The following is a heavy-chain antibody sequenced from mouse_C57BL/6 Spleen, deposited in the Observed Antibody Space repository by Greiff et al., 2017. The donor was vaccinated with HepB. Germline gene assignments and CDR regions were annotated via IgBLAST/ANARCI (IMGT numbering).Heavy chain of an antibody. CDR3: ARGGGLRWFAY. J-gene: IGHJ3*01. V-gene: IGHV1-50*01. CDR1: GYTFTSYW. Sequence: QVQLQQPGAELVKPGASVKLSCKASGYTFTSYWMQWVKQRPGQGLEWIGEIDPSDSYTNYNQKFKGKATLTVDTSSSTAYMQLSSLTSEDSAVYYCARGGGLRWFAYWGQGTLVTVSA. CDR2: IDPSDSYT. D-gene: IGHD3-1*01.